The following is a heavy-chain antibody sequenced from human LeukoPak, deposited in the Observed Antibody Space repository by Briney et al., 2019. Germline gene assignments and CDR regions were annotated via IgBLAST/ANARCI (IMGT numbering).Heavy chain of an antibody. CDR2: ISNDGSNK. CDR3: AKPLILGDYVDAWYFDL. V-gene: IGHV3-30*18. D-gene: IGHD4-17*01. J-gene: IGHJ2*01. Sequence: GRSLRLSCAASGFTFSNYGMNWVRQAPGKGLEWVAVISNDGSNKYYADSVKGRFTISRDNSKNTLYLQMNSLRAEDTAIYYCAKPLILGDYVDAWYFDLWGRGTLVTVSS. CDR1: GFTFSNYG.